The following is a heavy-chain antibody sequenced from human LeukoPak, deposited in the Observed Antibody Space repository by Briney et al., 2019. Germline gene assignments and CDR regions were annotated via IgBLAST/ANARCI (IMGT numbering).Heavy chain of an antibody. J-gene: IGHJ4*02. CDR2: INHSGST. CDR3: ARGYNWNY. CDR1: GGSISSYY. D-gene: IGHD1-20*01. Sequence: SETLSLTCTVSGGSISSYYSSWIRQPPGKGLEWIGEINHSGSTNYNPSLKSRVTISVDTSKNQFSLKLSSVTAADTAVYYCARGYNWNYWGQGTLVTVSS. V-gene: IGHV4-34*01.